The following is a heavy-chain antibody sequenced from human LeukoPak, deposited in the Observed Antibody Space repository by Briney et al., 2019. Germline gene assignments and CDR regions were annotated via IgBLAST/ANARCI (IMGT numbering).Heavy chain of an antibody. CDR3: ARVPAVAGTYGMDV. CDR1: GGSISSSNW. Sequence: PSGTLSLTCAVSGGSISSSNWWSWVRQPPGKGLEWIREIYHSGSTNYNPSLKSRVTISVDKSKNQFSLKLSSVTAADTAVYYCARVPAVAGTYGMDVWGKGTTVTVSS. D-gene: IGHD6-19*01. CDR2: IYHSGST. V-gene: IGHV4-4*02. J-gene: IGHJ6*04.